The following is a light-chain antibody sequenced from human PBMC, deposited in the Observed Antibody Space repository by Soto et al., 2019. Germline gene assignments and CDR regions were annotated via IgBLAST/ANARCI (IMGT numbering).Light chain of an antibody. CDR1: SSNIGADYD. J-gene: IGLJ1*01. V-gene: IGLV1-40*01. CDR2: INN. Sequence: QLVLTQPPSVSGAPGQRVTISCTGSSSNIGADYDVHWYKQLPGTAPKLLIYINNNRPSGVPDRFSGSKSGTSASLAITGLQAEDAADYYCQSYDTSLSGYVFGTGTKLTVL. CDR3: QSYDTSLSGYV.